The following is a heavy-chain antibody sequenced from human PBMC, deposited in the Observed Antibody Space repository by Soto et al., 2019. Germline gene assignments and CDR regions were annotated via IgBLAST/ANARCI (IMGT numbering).Heavy chain of an antibody. V-gene: IGHV3-30-3*01. Sequence: QVQLVESGGGVVQPGRSQRLSCAASGFTFSSYAMHWVRQAPGKGLEWVAVISYDGSNKYYADSVKGRFTISRDNSKNTLYLQMNSLRAEDTAVYYCARAGGFRIAAAGSHFDYWGQGTLVTVSS. J-gene: IGHJ4*02. D-gene: IGHD6-13*01. CDR3: ARAGGFRIAAAGSHFDY. CDR1: GFTFSSYA. CDR2: ISYDGSNK.